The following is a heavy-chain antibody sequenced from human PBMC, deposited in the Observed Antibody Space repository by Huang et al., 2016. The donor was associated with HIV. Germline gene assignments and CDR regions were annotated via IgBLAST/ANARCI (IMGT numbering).Heavy chain of an antibody. J-gene: IGHJ4*02. CDR1: GFTFSKYA. Sequence: QVQLVESGGGVVQPGRSLRLSCAASGFTFSKYAMHWVRQAPGKGVEWVAVISYDGSNKDHADSVKGRFTISRDNSKNTLYLQMNSLRAEDTAVYYCARTNPRVAVAGTFDYWGQGTLVTVSS. CDR2: ISYDGSNK. V-gene: IGHV3-30-3*01. CDR3: ARTNPRVAVAGTFDY. D-gene: IGHD6-19*01.